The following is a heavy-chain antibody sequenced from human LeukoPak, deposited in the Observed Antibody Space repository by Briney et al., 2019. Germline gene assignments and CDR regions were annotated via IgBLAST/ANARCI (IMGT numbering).Heavy chain of an antibody. CDR2: ISSSSSYI. Sequence: GGSLRLSCAASGFTFSSYSMMWVRQAPGKGLEWVSSISSSSSYIYYADSVKGRFTISRDNAKNSLYLQMNSLRAEDTAVYYCAAVAGDYYYYGMDVWGQGTTVTVSS. V-gene: IGHV3-21*01. CDR1: GFTFSSYS. CDR3: AAVAGDYYYYGMDV. J-gene: IGHJ6*02. D-gene: IGHD6-19*01.